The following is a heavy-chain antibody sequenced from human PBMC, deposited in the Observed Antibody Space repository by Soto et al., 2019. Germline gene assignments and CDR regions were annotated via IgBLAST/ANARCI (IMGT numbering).Heavy chain of an antibody. D-gene: IGHD3-16*01. Sequence: PGGSLRLSCAVSGFTFSSFAMSWVRQAPGKGLEWVSVISSSVVTTYYADSVKGRFTISRDNSKNTLYLQMNSLRAEDTAVYYCARDYSYACDYWGQGTLVTVSS. CDR1: GFTFSSFA. J-gene: IGHJ4*02. V-gene: IGHV3-23*01. CDR2: ISSSVVTT. CDR3: ARDYSYACDY.